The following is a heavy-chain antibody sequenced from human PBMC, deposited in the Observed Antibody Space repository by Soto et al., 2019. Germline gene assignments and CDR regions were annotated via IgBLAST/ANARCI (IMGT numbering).Heavy chain of an antibody. CDR2: ISAYNGNT. J-gene: IGHJ5*02. CDR1: GYTFTSYG. D-gene: IGHD3-16*01. CDR3: ARGRRVMTFGGDTLGWFDP. Sequence: QVQLVQSGAEVKKPGASVKVSCKASGYTFTSYGVTWVRQAPGQGLEWMGWISAYNGNTNYPQKFQGRVTMTTDTSKSTAYMELRSLRSDDTAVYYCARGRRVMTFGGDTLGWFDPWGQGTQVTVSS. V-gene: IGHV1-18*01.